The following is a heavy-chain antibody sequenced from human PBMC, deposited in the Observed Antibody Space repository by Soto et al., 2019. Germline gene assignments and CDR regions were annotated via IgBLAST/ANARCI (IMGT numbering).Heavy chain of an antibody. D-gene: IGHD2-8*01. CDR3: ARAMYSNQHYYYGMDV. J-gene: IGHJ6*01. CDR2: MNPNSGNT. CDR1: GYTFTSYD. V-gene: IGHV1-8*01. Sequence: QVQLVQSGAEVKKPGASVKVSCKASGYTFTSYDINWVRQATGQGLEWMGWMNPNSGNTGYAQKFQGRVTMTRHTARSTAYMELSSRRAEDTAVYYCARAMYSNQHYYYGMDVWGQGTTVTVSS.